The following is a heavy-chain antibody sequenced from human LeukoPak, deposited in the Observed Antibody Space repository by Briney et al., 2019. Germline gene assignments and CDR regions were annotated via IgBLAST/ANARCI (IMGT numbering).Heavy chain of an antibody. D-gene: IGHD3-10*01. CDR3: ARHGWFGELFSSWFDP. Sequence: SETLSLTCTVSGGSISSGSYYWSWIRQPAGKGLEWIGRIYTSGSTNYNPSLKSRVTISVDTSKNQFSLKLSSVTAADTAVYYCARHGWFGELFSSWFDPWGQGTLVTVSS. V-gene: IGHV4-61*02. CDR2: IYTSGST. CDR1: GGSISSGSYY. J-gene: IGHJ5*02.